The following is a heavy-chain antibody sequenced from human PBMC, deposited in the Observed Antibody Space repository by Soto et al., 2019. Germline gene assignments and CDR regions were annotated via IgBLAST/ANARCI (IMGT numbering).Heavy chain of an antibody. D-gene: IGHD6-13*01. CDR1: GYTFTSYY. J-gene: IGHJ4*02. CDR3: ARAYSSSCYDY. CDR2: INPSGGST. Sequence: GPSVKVSCKASGYTFTSYYMHWVRQAPGQGLEWMGIINPSGGSTSYAQKFQGRVTMTRDTSTSTVYMELNSLRSEDTAVYYCARAYSSSCYDYWGQGTLVTVSS. V-gene: IGHV1-46*01.